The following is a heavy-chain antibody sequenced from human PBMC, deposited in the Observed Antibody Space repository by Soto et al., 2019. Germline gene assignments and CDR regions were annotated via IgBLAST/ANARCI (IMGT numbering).Heavy chain of an antibody. Sequence: GGSLRLSCAASGFTFINYAMIWVRQAPGKGLEWVSTISGGGDGTYYADSVKGHFTISRDNSKNTLYLQMNSLRAEDTAIYYCAKKGLGSLKTFCSNSDCHYAFDLWGQGTVVTVSS. J-gene: IGHJ3*01. CDR2: ISGGGDGT. D-gene: IGHD2-8*01. V-gene: IGHV3-23*01. CDR1: GFTFINYA. CDR3: AKKGLGSLKTFCSNSDCHYAFDL.